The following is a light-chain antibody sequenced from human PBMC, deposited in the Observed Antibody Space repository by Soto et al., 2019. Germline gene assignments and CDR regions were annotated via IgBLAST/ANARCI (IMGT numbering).Light chain of an antibody. V-gene: IGKV1-5*01. CDR2: SAS. J-gene: IGKJ1*01. Sequence: DIEMTQSPSIMSASVGDRVTITFRASQSVSSWLAWYQQKPGNVPKLLIYSASTLQSGVPSRFSGSGSETEFTLTISSLQPDDFATYYCQQYDNYSGTFGQGTKVDIK. CDR3: QQYDNYSGT. CDR1: QSVSSW.